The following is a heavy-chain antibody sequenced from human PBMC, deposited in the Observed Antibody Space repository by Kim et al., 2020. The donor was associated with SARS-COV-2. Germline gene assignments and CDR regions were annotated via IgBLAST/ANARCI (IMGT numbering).Heavy chain of an antibody. CDR2: XSYDGSNK. Sequence: GGSLRLSCAASGFTFSSYGMHWVRQAPGKGLEWVAFXSYDGSNKYYADSVKGRXXISRXXSKNTXXLQXXSLRXXDTXXXYCXXDEXXXWF. CDR1: GFTFSSYG. V-gene: IGHV3-30*03. J-gene: IGHJ5*01. CDR3: XXDEXXXWF.